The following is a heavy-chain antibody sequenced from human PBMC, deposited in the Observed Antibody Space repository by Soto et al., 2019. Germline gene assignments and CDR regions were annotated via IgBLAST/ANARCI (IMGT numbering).Heavy chain of an antibody. J-gene: IGHJ4*02. D-gene: IGHD3-10*01. Sequence: QVQLQESGPGLVKPSGTLSLTCAVSGVSISTSNWWSWARQSPGQGLEWIGEIYHSGRTNYNPSLQSRVTISVEKSTNHFSLHLSSVNAADTAVYFCAKGGRVYYGSGSYFDSWGQGILVTVSS. CDR1: GVSISTSNW. V-gene: IGHV4-4*02. CDR3: AKGGRVYYGSGSYFDS. CDR2: IYHSGRT.